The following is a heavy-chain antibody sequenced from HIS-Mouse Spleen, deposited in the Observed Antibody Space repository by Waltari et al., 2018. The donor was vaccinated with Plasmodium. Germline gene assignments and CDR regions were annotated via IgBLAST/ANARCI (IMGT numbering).Heavy chain of an antibody. J-gene: IGHJ6*02. V-gene: IGHV4-38-2*02. CDR2: IYHSGST. CDR1: GYSISSGYY. Sequence: QVQLQESGPGLVKPSETLSLTCTVSGYSISSGYYWGWLRQPPGRGLEWIGSIYHSGSTYYNPSPTIRVTIPGDTSKNQFSRKLSSVTAADTAVYYCARVDYGSGDYYYYYGMDVWGQGTTVTVSS. CDR3: ARVDYGSGDYYYYYGMDV. D-gene: IGHD3-10*01.